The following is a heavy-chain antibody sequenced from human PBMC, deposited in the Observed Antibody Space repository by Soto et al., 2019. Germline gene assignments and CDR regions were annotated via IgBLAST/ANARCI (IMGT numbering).Heavy chain of an antibody. J-gene: IGHJ4*02. V-gene: IGHV3-30*03. CDR3: GRDWVWFGAHPIDN. D-gene: IGHD3-10*01. CDR2: ISDDGSIE. Sequence: QVQLVESGGGVVQPGRSLRLSCAASGFTFSNYGMHWVRQAPGKGLDWVAVISDDGSIEYYSESVKGRFTMSRDNSENTVYLQMNSLRTEDTSVYFCGRDWVWFGAHPIDNWGQGTLVTVSS. CDR1: GFTFSNYG.